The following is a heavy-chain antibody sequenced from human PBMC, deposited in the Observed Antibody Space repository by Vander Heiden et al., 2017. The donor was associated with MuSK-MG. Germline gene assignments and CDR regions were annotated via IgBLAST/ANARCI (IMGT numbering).Heavy chain of an antibody. J-gene: IGHJ3*02. D-gene: IGHD3-22*01. CDR3: ARELDDSSGYYWDAFDI. CDR2: ISYDGSNK. Sequence: QVQLVESGGGVVQPGRSLRLSCEASGCTSSSYAMHWVRQAPGKGLEWVAVISYDGSNKYYADSVKGRFTISRDNSKNTLYLQMNSLRAEDTAVYYCARELDDSSGYYWDAFDIWGQGTMVTVSS. CDR1: GCTSSSYA. V-gene: IGHV3-30*04.